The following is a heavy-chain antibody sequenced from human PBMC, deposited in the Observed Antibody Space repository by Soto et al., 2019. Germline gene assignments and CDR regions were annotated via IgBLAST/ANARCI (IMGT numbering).Heavy chain of an antibody. CDR3: ARAGVASNVGDIVDTIWENWFDP. Sequence: ASFKFSSKAAGVTFSRYAISWVRQAPGQVLECMGGIIPIFGTANYAQKFQGRVTITADESTSTAYMDLSSLRSEDTAVYYCARAGVASNVGDIVDTIWENWFDPWGQGTLVTVSS. J-gene: IGHJ5*02. CDR1: GVTFSRYA. V-gene: IGHV1-69*13. D-gene: IGHD5-12*01. CDR2: IIPIFGTA.